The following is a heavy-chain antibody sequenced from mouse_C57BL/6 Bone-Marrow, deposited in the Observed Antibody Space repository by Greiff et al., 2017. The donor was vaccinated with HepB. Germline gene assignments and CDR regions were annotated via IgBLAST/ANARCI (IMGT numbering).Heavy chain of an antibody. CDR1: GYTFTSYW. Sequence: VQLQQSGTVLARPGASVKMSCKTSGYTFTSYWMHWVKQRPGQGLEWIGAIYPGNSDTSYNQKFKGKAKLTAVTSASTAYMELSSLTNEDSAVYYCTSPYYYGSSPLDYWGQGTTLTVSS. J-gene: IGHJ2*01. CDR3: TSPYYYGSSPLDY. CDR2: IYPGNSDT. D-gene: IGHD1-1*01. V-gene: IGHV1-5*01.